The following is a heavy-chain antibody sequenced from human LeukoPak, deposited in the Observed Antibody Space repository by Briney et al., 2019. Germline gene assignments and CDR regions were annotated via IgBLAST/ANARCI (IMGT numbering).Heavy chain of an antibody. CDR2: ISAYNGNT. CDR1: GYIFTNNW. D-gene: IGHD5-18*01. Sequence: GASVKVSCKASGYIFTNNWMHWVRQAPGQGLEWMGWISAYNGNTNYAQKLQGRVTMTTDTSTSTAYMELRSLRSDDTAVYYCARGGGVDTAMVTFAAPLYYYGMDVWGQGTTVTVSS. CDR3: ARGGGVDTAMVTFAAPLYYYGMDV. V-gene: IGHV1-18*04. J-gene: IGHJ6*02.